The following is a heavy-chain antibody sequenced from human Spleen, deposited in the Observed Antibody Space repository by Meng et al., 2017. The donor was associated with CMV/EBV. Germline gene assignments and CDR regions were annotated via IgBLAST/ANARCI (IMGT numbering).Heavy chain of an antibody. CDR3: ARPREVGATYDAVDI. D-gene: IGHD1-26*01. CDR1: GFTFSSYA. Sequence: GFTFSSYAMHWVRQAPGKGLEWVAVISYDGSNKYYADSVKGRFTISRDNSKNTLYLQMNSLRAEDTAVYYCARPREVGATYDAVDIWGQGTMVTVSS. CDR2: ISYDGSNK. V-gene: IGHV3-30*04. J-gene: IGHJ3*02.